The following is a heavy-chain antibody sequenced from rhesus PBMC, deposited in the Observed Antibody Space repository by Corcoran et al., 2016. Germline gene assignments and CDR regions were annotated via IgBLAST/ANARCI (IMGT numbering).Heavy chain of an antibody. CDR3: ARHAAGPERFDV. Sequence: QLQLQESGPGLVKPSETLSLTCAVSGGSISSNYWSWIRQPPGEGREWIGHISSSSGSTDSTPTLKSLVTMSTDTSKNQFSLNLSSVTAADTAVYYCARHAAGPERFDVWGPGVLVTVSS. CDR1: GGSISSNY. J-gene: IGHJ5-1*01. D-gene: IGHD6-13*01. CDR2: ISSSSGST. V-gene: IGHV4-173*01.